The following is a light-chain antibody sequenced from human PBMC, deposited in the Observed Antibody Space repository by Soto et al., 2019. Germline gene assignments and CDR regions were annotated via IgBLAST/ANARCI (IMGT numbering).Light chain of an antibody. J-gene: IGKJ1*01. Sequence: EIVLTQSPGTLSLSPGERATLSCRASQSISSSYLAWYQQKPGQAPRLLIYGASSRATGIPDRFSGSGSGTDFTLTISRLEPEDFAGYYCQQYGTSPPWTVGQETTVVFK. CDR2: GAS. V-gene: IGKV3-20*01. CDR1: QSISSSY. CDR3: QQYGTSPPWT.